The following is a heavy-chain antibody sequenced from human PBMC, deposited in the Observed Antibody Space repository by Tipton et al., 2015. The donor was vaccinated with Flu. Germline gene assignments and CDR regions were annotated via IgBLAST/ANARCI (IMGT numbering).Heavy chain of an antibody. CDR3: ARGEYSTMITFGGVIVYFDY. CDR2: IYTSGST. J-gene: IGHJ4*02. D-gene: IGHD3-16*02. CDR1: GGSISSYY. Sequence: TLSLTCTVSGGSISSYYWSWIRQPAGKGLEWIGRIYTSGSTYYNPSLKSRVTISVDTSKNQFSLKLSSVTAADTAVYYCARGEYSTMITFGGVIVYFDYWGQGTLVTVSS. V-gene: IGHV4-4*07.